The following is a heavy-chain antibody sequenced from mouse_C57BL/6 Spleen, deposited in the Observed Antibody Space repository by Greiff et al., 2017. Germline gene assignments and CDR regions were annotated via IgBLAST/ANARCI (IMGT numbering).Heavy chain of an antibody. CDR3: TLYYYGSSPYAMDY. D-gene: IGHD1-1*01. CDR1: GFTFSNYW. Sequence: EVKLMESGGGLVQPGGSMKLSCVASGFTFSNYWMNWVRQSPEKGLEWVAQIRLKSDNYATHYAESVKGRFTISRDDSKSSVYLQMNNLRAEDTGIYYCTLYYYGSSPYAMDYWGQGTSVTVSS. J-gene: IGHJ4*01. V-gene: IGHV6-3*01. CDR2: IRLKSDNYAT.